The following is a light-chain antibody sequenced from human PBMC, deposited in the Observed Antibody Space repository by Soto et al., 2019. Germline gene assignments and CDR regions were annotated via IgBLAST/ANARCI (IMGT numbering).Light chain of an antibody. CDR1: QSVSSSY. Sequence: EIVLTQSPGTLSLSPGERATLSCRASQSVSSSYLAWYQQKPGQAPGLLIYGASGRATGIPDRFSGSGSGPDFTLTISRLEPEDFAVYYCQQYGSTLPITFGQGTRLEI. CDR2: GAS. J-gene: IGKJ5*01. CDR3: QQYGSTLPIT. V-gene: IGKV3-20*01.